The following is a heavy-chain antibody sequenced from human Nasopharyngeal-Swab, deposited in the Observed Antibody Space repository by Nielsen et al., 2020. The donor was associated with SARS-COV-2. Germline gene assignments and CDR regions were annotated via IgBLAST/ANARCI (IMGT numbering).Heavy chain of an antibody. J-gene: IGHJ4*02. CDR3: ARVGRNGLYYFDY. D-gene: IGHD3-10*01. CDR1: GGSISSSSYY. CDR2: IYYSGST. V-gene: IGHV4-39*07. Sequence: SETLSLTCTVSGGSISSSSYYWGWIRQPPGKGLEWIGSIYYSGSTHYNPSLKSRVTISVDTSKNQFSLKLSSVTAADTAVYYCARVGRNGLYYFDYWGQGTLVTVSS.